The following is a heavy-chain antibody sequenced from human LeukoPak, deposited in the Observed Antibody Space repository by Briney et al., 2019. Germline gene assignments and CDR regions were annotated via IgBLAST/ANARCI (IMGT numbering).Heavy chain of an antibody. V-gene: IGHV4-30-2*01. CDR1: GGSISSGGYS. J-gene: IGHJ3*02. CDR2: IYHSGST. D-gene: IGHD3-22*01. Sequence: PSETLSLTCAVSGGSISSGGYSWSWIRQPPGKGLEWIGYIYHSGSTYYNPSLKSRVTISVDRSKNQFSLKLSSVTAADTAVYYCATSYYDSSGYYYEDAFDIWGQGTMVTVSS. CDR3: ATSYYDSSGYYYEDAFDI.